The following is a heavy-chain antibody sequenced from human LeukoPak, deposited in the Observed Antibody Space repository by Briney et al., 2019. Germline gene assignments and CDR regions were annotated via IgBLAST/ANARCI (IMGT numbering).Heavy chain of an antibody. D-gene: IGHD6-13*01. J-gene: IGHJ4*02. CDR1: GFTFSSYW. CDR2: IKQDGSEK. CDR3: ARVEGRYSSRGFDY. Sequence: GRSLRLSCAASGFTFSSYWMSWVRQAPGKGLEWVANIKQDGSEKYYVDSVKGRFTISRDNAKNSLYLQMNSLRAEDTAVYYCARVEGRYSSRGFDYWGQGTLVTVSS. V-gene: IGHV3-7*01.